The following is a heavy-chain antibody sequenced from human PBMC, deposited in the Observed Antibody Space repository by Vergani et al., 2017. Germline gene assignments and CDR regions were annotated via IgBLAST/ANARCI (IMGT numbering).Heavy chain of an antibody. CDR1: GGSFTSYH. V-gene: IGHV4-34*01. J-gene: IGHJ6*03. CDR3: ARVNTETNGHLYYYYYMDV. Sequence: QVQLQQWGGGLLKPSETLSLTCVVNGGSFTSYHWTWIRQSPGEGLEWVGDIDHTGRPDYNPSLKSRLTMSVDKSRNQFSLMLSSVTATDTAIYFCARVNTETNGHLYYYYYMDVWGQGTAVTVS. D-gene: IGHD4-11*01. CDR2: IDHTGRP.